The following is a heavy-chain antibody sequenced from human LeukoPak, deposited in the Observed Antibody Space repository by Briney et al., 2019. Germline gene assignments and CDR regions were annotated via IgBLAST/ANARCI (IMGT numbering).Heavy chain of an antibody. CDR1: GFTFISFA. J-gene: IGHJ4*02. V-gene: IGHV3-23*01. D-gene: IGHD3-9*01. Sequence: GGSLRLSCAASGFTFISFAMSWVRQAPGKGLEWVSTISCTGVATYYANSVKGRFTISRDNSKNTLYLQMNSLRAEDTALYYCAKEAHYPHMGTYLVTIDSWGQGTLVTVSS. CDR3: AKEAHYPHMGTYLVTIDS. CDR2: ISCTGVAT.